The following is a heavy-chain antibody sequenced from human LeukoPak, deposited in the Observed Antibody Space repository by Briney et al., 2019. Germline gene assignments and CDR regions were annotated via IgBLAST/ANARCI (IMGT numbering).Heavy chain of an antibody. J-gene: IGHJ5*02. CDR1: GFTFSSYS. CDR3: ARGRKGLYSYYRSVHWFDP. V-gene: IGHV3-21*01. CDR2: ISSSSSYI. D-gene: IGHD5-18*01. Sequence: PGGSLRLSCAASGFTFSSYSMNWVRQAPGKGLEWVSSISSSSSYIYYADSVKGRFTISRDNAKNSLYLQMNSLRAEDTAVYYCARGRKGLYSYYRSVHWFDPWGQGTLVTVSS.